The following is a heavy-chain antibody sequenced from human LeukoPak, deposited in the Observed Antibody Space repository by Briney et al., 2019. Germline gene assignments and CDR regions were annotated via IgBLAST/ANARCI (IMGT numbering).Heavy chain of an antibody. Sequence: RASVKVSCKASGYTFTSYDNNWVRQATGQGLEWMGWMNPNSGNTGYAQKFQGRVTMTRNTSISTAYMELSSLRSEDAAVCYCARQVRLGSRAIDYWGQGTLVTVSS. CDR3: ARQVRLGSRAIDY. D-gene: IGHD6-13*01. CDR2: MNPNSGNT. V-gene: IGHV1-8*01. J-gene: IGHJ4*02. CDR1: GYTFTSYD.